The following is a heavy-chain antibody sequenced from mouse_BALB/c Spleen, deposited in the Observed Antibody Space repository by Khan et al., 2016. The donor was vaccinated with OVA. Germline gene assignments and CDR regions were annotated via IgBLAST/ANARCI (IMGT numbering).Heavy chain of an antibody. Sequence: VQLKQSGPELVKPGASVKISCKASGYSFTGYFMNWVMQSHGKSLEWIGRINPHIGETFYNQKFKGKATLTVDESSSTVHMELRSLASEDSAVDYCARENGSGFDYWGQGTTGTVSA. J-gene: IGHJ2*01. CDR2: INPHIGET. V-gene: IGHV1-20*02. CDR3: ARENGSGFDY. CDR1: GYSFTGYF.